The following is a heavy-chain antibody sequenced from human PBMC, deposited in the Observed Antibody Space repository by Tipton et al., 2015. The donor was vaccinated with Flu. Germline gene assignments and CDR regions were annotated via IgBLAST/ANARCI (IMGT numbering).Heavy chain of an antibody. Sequence: TLSLTCTISGHSISSSSYYWGWIRQPPGKGLEWIGSIYYSGSTYYNPSLKSRVTISVDTSKNQFSLKVSSVTAADTAVYYCARHPMVRDLLIYGMDVWGQGTTVTVSS. V-gene: IGHV4-39*01. CDR3: ARHPMVRDLLIYGMDV. CDR1: GHSISSSSYY. J-gene: IGHJ6*02. D-gene: IGHD3-10*01. CDR2: IYYSGST.